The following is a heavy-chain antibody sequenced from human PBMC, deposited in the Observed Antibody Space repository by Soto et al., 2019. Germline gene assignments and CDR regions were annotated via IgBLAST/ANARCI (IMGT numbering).Heavy chain of an antibody. CDR1: GGTFSSYA. Sequence: GASVKVSGKASGGTFSSYAISWVRQAPGQGLEWMGGIIPIFGTANYAQKFQGRVTITADESTSTAYMELRSLRSEDTAVYYCARDLRTVVSRHYYYYGMDVWGQGTTVNVSS. D-gene: IGHD2-15*01. CDR2: IIPIFGTA. J-gene: IGHJ6*02. V-gene: IGHV1-69*13. CDR3: ARDLRTVVSRHYYYYGMDV.